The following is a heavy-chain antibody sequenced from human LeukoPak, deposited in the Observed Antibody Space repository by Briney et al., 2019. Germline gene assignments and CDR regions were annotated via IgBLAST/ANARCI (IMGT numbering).Heavy chain of an antibody. CDR3: ARCPEYYYDSSGYYDY. CDR2: IYPGDSDT. CDR1: GYSFTSYW. J-gene: IGHJ4*02. V-gene: IGHV5-51*01. Sequence: GESLKISCKGSGYSFTSYWIGWVRQMPGKGLEWMGIIYPGDSDTRYSPSFQGQVTISADKSISAAYLQWSSLKVSDTAMYYCARCPEYYYDSSGYYDYWGQGTLVTVSS. D-gene: IGHD3-22*01.